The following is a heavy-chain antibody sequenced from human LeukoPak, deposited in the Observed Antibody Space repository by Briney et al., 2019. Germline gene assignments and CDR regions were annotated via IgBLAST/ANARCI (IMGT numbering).Heavy chain of an antibody. V-gene: IGHV4-39*01. CDR2: IYYSGNT. D-gene: IGHD4-17*01. CDR3: ARHATVTSFTFAH. Sequence: SSETLSLTCTVSGGSISSSSYYWGWIRRPPGKGLEWIGSIYYSGNTYYNPSLKSRVTISVDTSKNQFSLELNSVTAADTAVYYCARHATVTSFTFAHWGQGTLVTVSS. CDR1: GGSISSSSYY. J-gene: IGHJ4*02.